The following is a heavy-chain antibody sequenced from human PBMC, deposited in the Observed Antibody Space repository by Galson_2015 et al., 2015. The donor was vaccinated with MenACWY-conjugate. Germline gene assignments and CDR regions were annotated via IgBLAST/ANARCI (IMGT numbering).Heavy chain of an antibody. Sequence: SETLSLTCAVYGGSFSGSYWSWIRQPPGKGLEWIGEINHSGSTNYNPSLKSLVTISVDTSKNQFSLKLSSVTAADTAVYYCARALGYSYNWFDPWGQGTLVTVSS. CDR3: ARALGYSYNWFDP. CDR2: INHSGST. D-gene: IGHD5-12*01. CDR1: GGSFSGSY. V-gene: IGHV4-34*01. J-gene: IGHJ5*02.